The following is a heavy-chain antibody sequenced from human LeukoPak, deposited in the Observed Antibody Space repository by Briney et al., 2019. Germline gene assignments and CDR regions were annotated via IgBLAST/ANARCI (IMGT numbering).Heavy chain of an antibody. CDR2: VYYSGST. V-gene: IGHV4-59*01. D-gene: IGHD3-10*01. J-gene: IGHJ2*01. CDR1: GGSLSGFY. CDR3: ARDRPGSYWYFDL. Sequence: PSETLSLTCTVSGGSLSGFYWSWIRQPPGAGLEWIGYVYYSGSTTYNPSLKSRVTISVDTSKNQFSLRLGSVTAADTAVYYCARDRPGSYWYFDLWGRGTLVTVSS.